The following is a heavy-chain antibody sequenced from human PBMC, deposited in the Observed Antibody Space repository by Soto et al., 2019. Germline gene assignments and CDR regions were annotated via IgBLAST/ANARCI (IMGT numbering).Heavy chain of an antibody. Sequence: QVQLQESGPGLVKPSHTLSLTCTVSGGSISSGDYYWSWIRQPPGKGLEWIGYIYYSGSTYYNPSLKSRVTIAVDTTKNEYSLNQSSGTAADTAVYYCARARGGYAYYYYNGMDVWGQGTTVTVSS. CDR2: IYYSGST. V-gene: IGHV4-30-4*01. CDR1: GGSISSGDYY. J-gene: IGHJ6*02. D-gene: IGHD5-12*01. CDR3: ARARGGYAYYYYNGMDV.